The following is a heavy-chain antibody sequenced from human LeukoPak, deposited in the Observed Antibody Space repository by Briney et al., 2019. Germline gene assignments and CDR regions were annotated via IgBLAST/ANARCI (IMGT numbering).Heavy chain of an antibody. J-gene: IGHJ1*01. CDR3: ARDPPHRGIAAAGFYEYFQH. CDR1: GFTFSSYW. CDR2: ISSSGSTI. Sequence: PGGSLRLSCAVSGFTFSSYWMTWVRQAPGKGLEWVSYISSSGSTIYYADSVKGRFTISRGNAKNSLYLQMNSLRAEDTAVYYCARDPPHRGIAAAGFYEYFQHWGQGTLVTVSS. V-gene: IGHV3-48*04. D-gene: IGHD6-13*01.